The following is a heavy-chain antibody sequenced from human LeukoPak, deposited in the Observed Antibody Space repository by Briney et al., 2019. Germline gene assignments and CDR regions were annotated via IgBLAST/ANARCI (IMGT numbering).Heavy chain of an antibody. CDR3: ARLRIAVAGYFDY. CDR1: GGSISSSNW. D-gene: IGHD6-19*01. CDR2: IYHSGST. V-gene: IGHV4-4*02. Sequence: SETLSLTCAVSGGSISSSNWWSWVRQPPGKGLEWFGEIYHSGSTNYNPSLKSRVTISVDKSKNQFSLKLSSVTAADTAVYYCARLRIAVAGYFDYWGQGTLVTVSS. J-gene: IGHJ4*02.